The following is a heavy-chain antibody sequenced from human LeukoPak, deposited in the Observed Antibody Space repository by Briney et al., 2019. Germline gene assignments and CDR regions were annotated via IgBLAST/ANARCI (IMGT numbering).Heavy chain of an antibody. V-gene: IGHV1-24*01. CDR2: FDPEDGET. D-gene: IGHD3-22*01. CDR3: ATRANYYDSSGYYSYTFDI. J-gene: IGHJ3*02. CDR1: GYTLTELS. Sequence: ASVKVSCKVSGYTLTELSMHWVRQAPGKGLEWLGGFDPEDGETIYAQKFQGRVTMTEDTSTDTAYMELSSLRSEDTAVYYCATRANYYDSSGYYSYTFDIWGPGTMVTVSS.